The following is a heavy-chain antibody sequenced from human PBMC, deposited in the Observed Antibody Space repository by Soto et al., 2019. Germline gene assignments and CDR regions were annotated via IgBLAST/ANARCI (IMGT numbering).Heavy chain of an antibody. CDR2: IYYSGST. CDR1: GGSISSSSYY. J-gene: IGHJ4*02. Sequence: QLQLQESGPGLVKPSETLSLTCTVSGGSISSSSYYWGWIRQPPGKGLEWIGSIYYSGSTYYNPSLKSRFTISVDTSKNQFSLKLSSVTAADTAVYYCARRGYYDFWSGYYTLTYFDYWGQGTLVTVSS. V-gene: IGHV4-39*01. D-gene: IGHD3-3*01. CDR3: ARRGYYDFWSGYYTLTYFDY.